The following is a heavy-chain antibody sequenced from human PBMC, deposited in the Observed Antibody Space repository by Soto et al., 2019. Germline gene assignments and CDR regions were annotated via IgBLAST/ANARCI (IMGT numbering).Heavy chain of an antibody. CDR1: GGSISSYY. V-gene: IGHV4-59*01. CDR3: ARSIYGFEDAFDI. J-gene: IGHJ3*02. Sequence: QVQLQESGPGLVKPSETLSLTCTVSGGSISSYYWSWIRQPPGKGLEWIGYIYYSGSTNYNPSLKSRVTISVDTSKNQFSLKLSSVTAADTAVYYCARSIYGFEDAFDIWGQGTMVTVSS. D-gene: IGHD3-10*01. CDR2: IYYSGST.